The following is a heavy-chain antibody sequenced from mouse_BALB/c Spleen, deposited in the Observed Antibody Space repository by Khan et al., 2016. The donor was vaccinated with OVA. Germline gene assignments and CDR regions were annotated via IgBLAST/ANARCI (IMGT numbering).Heavy chain of an antibody. CDR1: GFSLTNYG. Sequence: QVQLKQSGPGLVQPSQSLSITCTVSGFSLTNYGVHWVRQSPGKGLEWLGVIWRGGSTDYNAAFMSRLYITKDNSKSQVFFKMTSLQADDTAIYYCAKNQAGYAMDYWGQGTSVTVSS. CDR2: IWRGGST. CDR3: AKNQAGYAMDY. V-gene: IGHV2-5*01. J-gene: IGHJ4*01.